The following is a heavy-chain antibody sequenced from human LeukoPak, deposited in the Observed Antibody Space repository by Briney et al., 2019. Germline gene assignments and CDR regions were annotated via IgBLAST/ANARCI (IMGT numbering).Heavy chain of an antibody. V-gene: IGHV4-34*01. Sequence: SETLSLTCAVYGGSFSGYYWSWIRQPPGKGLEWIGEINHSGSTNYNPSLKSRVTISVDTSKNQFSLKLSSVTAADTAVYYCARGARGYSYGLYYYYGMDVWGQGATVTVSS. CDR1: GGSFSGYY. J-gene: IGHJ6*02. D-gene: IGHD5-18*01. CDR2: INHSGST. CDR3: ARGARGYSYGLYYYYGMDV.